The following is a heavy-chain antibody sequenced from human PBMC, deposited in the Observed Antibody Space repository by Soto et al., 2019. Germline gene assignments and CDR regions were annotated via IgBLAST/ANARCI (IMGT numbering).Heavy chain of an antibody. CDR2: IYYSGST. J-gene: IGHJ3*02. CDR3: ARVRLDIVLVPAAMRAFDI. CDR1: GGSIISGGYY. V-gene: IGHV4-31*03. Sequence: SETLSLTCTVSGGSIISGGYYWSWIRQHPGKGLEWIGYIYYSGSTYYNPSLKSRVTISVDTSKNQFSLKLSSVTAADTAVYYCARVRLDIVLVPAAMRAFDIWGQGPMVTVSS. D-gene: IGHD2-2*03.